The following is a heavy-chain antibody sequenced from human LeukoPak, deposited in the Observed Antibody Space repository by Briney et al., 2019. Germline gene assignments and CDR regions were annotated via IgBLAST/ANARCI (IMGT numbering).Heavy chain of an antibody. CDR2: MNPNSGNT. Sequence: ASVKVSCKASGYTFTSYDINWVRQATGQGLEWMGWMNPNSGNTGYAQKFQGRVTITRNTSISTAYMELSSLRSEDTAVYYCVRDGVYYDILTGYCEADYYYYYMDVWGKGTTVTISS. J-gene: IGHJ6*03. CDR3: VRDGVYYDILTGYCEADYYYYYMDV. V-gene: IGHV1-8*03. D-gene: IGHD3-9*01. CDR1: GYTFTSYD.